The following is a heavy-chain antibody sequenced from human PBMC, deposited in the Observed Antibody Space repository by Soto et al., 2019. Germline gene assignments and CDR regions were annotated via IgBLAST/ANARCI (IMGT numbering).Heavy chain of an antibody. Sequence: SETLSLTCAVSGCSMRSNNRWSWVRQPPGKGLEWIGEIFHSGSTNYNPSLKTRVTISVDKSKNQFSLKLSSVTAADTAVYYCARVYSGSYSDSWGQGTLVT. CDR1: GCSMRSNNR. V-gene: IGHV4-4*02. J-gene: IGHJ4*02. D-gene: IGHD1-26*01. CDR3: ARVYSGSYSDS. CDR2: IFHSGST.